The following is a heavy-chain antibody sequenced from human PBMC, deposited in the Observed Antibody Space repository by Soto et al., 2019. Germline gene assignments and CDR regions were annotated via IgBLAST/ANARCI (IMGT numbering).Heavy chain of an antibody. D-gene: IGHD6-6*01. CDR1: GGSIRSVGYS. CDR3: ARGISSSHKRYFYRLDV. J-gene: IGHJ6*02. V-gene: IGHV4-30-2*01. Sequence: SETLSLTCAVSGGSIRSVGYSWSWIRQPPGKGLEWIGYVYHSGSTYYSSSLKSRVTISADMSKNQISLKLTSVTAADTAIYFCARGISSSHKRYFYRLDVWGQGTTVTVSS. CDR2: VYHSGST.